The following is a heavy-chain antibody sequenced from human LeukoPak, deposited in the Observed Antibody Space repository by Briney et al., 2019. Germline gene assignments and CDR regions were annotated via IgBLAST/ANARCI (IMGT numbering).Heavy chain of an antibody. V-gene: IGHV5-51*01. CDR1: GYSFTNYW. J-gene: IGHJ4*02. D-gene: IGHD3-10*01. CDR3: ARPGYYGSGRDYYFDY. Sequence: GESLKISCKGSGYSFTNYWIGWVRQMPGKGLELMGIIYPGDSDTRYSPSFQGQVTISVDKSISTAYLQWSSLKASDTAMYYCARPGYYGSGRDYYFDYWGQGTLVTVSS. CDR2: IYPGDSDT.